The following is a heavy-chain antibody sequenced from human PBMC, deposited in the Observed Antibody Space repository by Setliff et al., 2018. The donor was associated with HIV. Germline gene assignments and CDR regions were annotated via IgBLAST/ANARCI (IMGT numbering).Heavy chain of an antibody. CDR1: GGTFNNDA. V-gene: IGHV1-69*10. D-gene: IGHD5-18*01. Sequence: SVKVSCKASGGTFNNDAISWVRQAPGQGLEWMGGIVPVLGITNYSPKFQGRVTITTDESTTTAYMDLSSLRSEDTAVYYCARDQSAQSVYTAYSYEGRDYMDVWGKGTTVTVSS. J-gene: IGHJ6*03. CDR3: ARDQSAQSVYTAYSYEGRDYMDV. CDR2: IVPVLGIT.